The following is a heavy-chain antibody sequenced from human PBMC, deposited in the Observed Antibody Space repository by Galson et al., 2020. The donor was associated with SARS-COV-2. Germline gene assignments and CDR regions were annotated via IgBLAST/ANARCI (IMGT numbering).Heavy chain of an antibody. J-gene: IGHJ6*02. D-gene: IGHD3-16*01. Sequence: ETSETLSLTCTVSGGSISTFFWSWIRQSPGKGLEWIGIISHSGTTNYNPSLQSRFSMSVDTSKNQFSLKLRSLTAADTAVYYCARLVWTYSYYFGLDVWVQGTTVTVSS. CDR2: ISHSGTT. CDR1: GGSISTFF. CDR3: ARLVWTYSYYFGLDV. V-gene: IGHV4-59*01.